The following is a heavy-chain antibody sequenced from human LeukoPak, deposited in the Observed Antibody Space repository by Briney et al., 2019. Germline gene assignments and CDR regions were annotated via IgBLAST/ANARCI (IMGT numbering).Heavy chain of an antibody. D-gene: IGHD6-19*01. J-gene: IGHJ4*02. Sequence: ASVKVSYKVSGYTLNELSMHWVRQAPGKGLEWMGGFDPEDGETIYAQKFQGRVTLTEDTSTDRAYMELSSMRSEDTAVYYCATGYSSGWYYFDYWGQGTLVTVSS. V-gene: IGHV1-24*01. CDR2: FDPEDGET. CDR1: GYTLNELS. CDR3: ATGYSSGWYYFDY.